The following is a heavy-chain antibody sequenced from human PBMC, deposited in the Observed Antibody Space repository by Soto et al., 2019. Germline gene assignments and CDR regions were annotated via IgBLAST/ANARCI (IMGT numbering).Heavy chain of an antibody. D-gene: IGHD6-19*01. CDR1: GFTFSSYG. V-gene: IGHV3-30*18. CDR3: ANDRESSGWYLDWFDP. Sequence: QVQLVESGGGVVQPGRSLRLSCAASGFTFSSYGMHWVRQAPGKGLEWVAVISYDGSNKYYADSVKCRFTIYRDNSKNTLYQQMNSLRAEDTAVYYCANDRESSGWYLDWFDPWGQGTLVTVSS. CDR2: ISYDGSNK. J-gene: IGHJ5*02.